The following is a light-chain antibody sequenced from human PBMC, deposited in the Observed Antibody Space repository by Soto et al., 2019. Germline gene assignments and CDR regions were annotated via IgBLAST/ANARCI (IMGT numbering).Light chain of an antibody. V-gene: IGKV3D-20*01. CDR3: QHYAGGSRIT. CDR2: DAS. CDR1: QSVSSSY. J-gene: IGKJ5*01. Sequence: EIVLTQSPATLSLSPGERATLSCGASQSVSSSYLAWYQQKPGLAPRLLIYDASSRATGIPDRFSGSGFGTDFTLTISRLEPEDFALYYCQHYAGGSRITFGQGTRLEI.